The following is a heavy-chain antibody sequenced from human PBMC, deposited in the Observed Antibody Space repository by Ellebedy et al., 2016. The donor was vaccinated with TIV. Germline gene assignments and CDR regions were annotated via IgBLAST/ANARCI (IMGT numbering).Heavy chain of an antibody. CDR1: GFTFSSYW. CDR3: ARGTSSSGWPY. D-gene: IGHD6-19*01. CDR2: IKQDGSDK. V-gene: IGHV3-7*03. Sequence: GESLKISXAASGFTFSSYWMSWVRQAPGKGLEWVANIKQDGSDKYYVDSVKGRFTISRDNSKNTLYLQMNSLRAEDTAVYYCARGTSSSGWPYWGQGTLVTVSS. J-gene: IGHJ4*02.